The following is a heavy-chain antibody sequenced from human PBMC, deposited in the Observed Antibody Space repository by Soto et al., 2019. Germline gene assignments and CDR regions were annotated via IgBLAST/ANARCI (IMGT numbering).Heavy chain of an antibody. V-gene: IGHV4-59*01. CDR1: GGSISSYY. D-gene: IGHD5-12*01. CDR3: ARSKPVATIGGGLQRYYYYYMDV. Sequence: SETLSLTCTVSGGSISSYYWSWIRQPPGKGLEWIGYIYYSGSTNYNPSLKSRVTISVDTSKNQFSLKLSSVTAADTAVYYCARSKPVATIGGGLQRYYYYYMDVWGKGTTVTVSS. CDR2: IYYSGST. J-gene: IGHJ6*03.